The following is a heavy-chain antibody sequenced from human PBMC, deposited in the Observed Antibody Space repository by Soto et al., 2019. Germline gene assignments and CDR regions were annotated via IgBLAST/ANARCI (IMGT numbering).Heavy chain of an antibody. Sequence: ASVKVSCKASGYTLTDNYMHWVREAPGQGLEWMGWINPNSGGTNYAQKFQGRVTMTRDTSISTAYMELSRQRSDDTAVYYCARLDYGDYSIDYWGQGTLVTVSS. J-gene: IGHJ4*02. CDR2: INPNSGGT. CDR1: GYTLTDNY. CDR3: ARLDYGDYSIDY. V-gene: IGHV1-2*02. D-gene: IGHD4-17*01.